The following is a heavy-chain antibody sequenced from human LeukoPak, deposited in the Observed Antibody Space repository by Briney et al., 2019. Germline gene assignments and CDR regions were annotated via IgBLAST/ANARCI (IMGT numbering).Heavy chain of an antibody. CDR2: IKQDGSET. CDR3: ARDFWGAYRVDFFDF. CDR1: GFTFSNYW. V-gene: IGHV3-7*01. D-gene: IGHD3-3*01. Sequence: GGSLRLSCAASGFTFSNYWMSWVRLAPGKGLEWVANIKQDGSETYYVDSVRGRFTISRDNARNSLYLQMNSLRGEDTAIYYCARDFWGAYRVDFFDFWGQGALVTVSS. J-gene: IGHJ4*02.